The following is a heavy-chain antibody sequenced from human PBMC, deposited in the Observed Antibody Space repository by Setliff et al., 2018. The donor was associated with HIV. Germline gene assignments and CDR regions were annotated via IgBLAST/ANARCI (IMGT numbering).Heavy chain of an antibody. D-gene: IGHD5-12*01. J-gene: IGHJ4*02. CDR2: INPNSGGT. CDR1: GYTFTGYY. V-gene: IGHV1-2*02. Sequence: ASGYTFTGYYMHWVQQAPGQGLEWMGWINPNSGGTNYAQKFQDRVTITADESTRTAYMELSNLRSEDTALYYCARGPLYGYDRGYFDYWGQGTLVTVSS. CDR3: ARGPLYGYDRGYFDY.